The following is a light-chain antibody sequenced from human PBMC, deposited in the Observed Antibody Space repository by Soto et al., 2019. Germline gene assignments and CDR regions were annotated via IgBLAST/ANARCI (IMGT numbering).Light chain of an antibody. CDR1: PSIGSY. CDR3: QQHYGVPYT. CDR2: SAD. Sequence: DVQLTQSPSLLSASVGDTVTMTCRASPSIGSYLNWYQHKPGKAPKLLIFSADTLESGVPSRFSGSGFNKEFTLTVSSLQPEDFATYYCQQHYGVPYTFGQGNRVEIK. V-gene: IGKV1-39*01. J-gene: IGKJ2*01.